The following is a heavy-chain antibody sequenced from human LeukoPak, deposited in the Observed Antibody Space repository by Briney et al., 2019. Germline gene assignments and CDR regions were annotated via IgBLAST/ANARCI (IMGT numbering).Heavy chain of an antibody. CDR1: GFTVSSNY. D-gene: IGHD3-10*01. CDR3: ARANRYGSVSLYYYYYYMDV. V-gene: IGHV3-53*01. J-gene: IGHJ6*03. Sequence: GGSLRLSCAASGFTVSSNYMSWVRQAPGKGLEWVSVIYSGGRKYYADSVKGRFTISRDNSKNTLYLQMNSLRAEDTAVYYCARANRYGSVSLYYYYYYMDVWGKGTTVTISS. CDR2: IYSGGRK.